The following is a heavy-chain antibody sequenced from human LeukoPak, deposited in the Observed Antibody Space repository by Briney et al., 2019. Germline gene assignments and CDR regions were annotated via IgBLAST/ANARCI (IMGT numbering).Heavy chain of an antibody. CDR1: GFTFDDYA. Sequence: GGSLRLSCAASGFTFDDYAMHWVRQAPGKGLEWVSGISWNSGSIGYADSVKGRFTISRDNSKNTLYLQMNSLRAEDTAVYYCANHLEMATIYASFDYWGQGTLVTVSS. CDR3: ANHLEMATIYASFDY. D-gene: IGHD5-24*01. J-gene: IGHJ4*02. V-gene: IGHV3-9*01. CDR2: ISWNSGSI.